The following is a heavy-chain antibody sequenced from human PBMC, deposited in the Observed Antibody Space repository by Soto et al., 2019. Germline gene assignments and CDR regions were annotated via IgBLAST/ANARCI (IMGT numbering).Heavy chain of an antibody. CDR2: INHSGNT. Sequence: SETLSLTCAFYGLSFSDYYWSWIRQPPGKGLEWIGEINHSGNTNYSPSLKSRVTISVDTSKNQFSLKVSSVTAADTAVYYCARSGHLFDYWGQGTLVTVSS. CDR1: GLSFSDYY. CDR3: ARSGHLFDY. J-gene: IGHJ4*02. V-gene: IGHV4-34*01. D-gene: IGHD3-10*01.